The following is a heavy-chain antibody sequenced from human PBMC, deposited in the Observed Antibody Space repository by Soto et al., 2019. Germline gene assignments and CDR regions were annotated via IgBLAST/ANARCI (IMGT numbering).Heavy chain of an antibody. CDR1: GFTFSRYA. D-gene: IGHD5-18*01. CDR3: AKDLGCRDTAMVCYYYGMDV. Sequence: PGESLKISCASSGFTFSRYAMSLVRPAPGKGLEWVSAISGSGGSTYYADSVKGRFTISRDNSKNTLYLQMNSLRAEDTAIYYCAKDLGCRDTAMVCYYYGMDVWGQGTTVTVSS. CDR2: ISGSGGST. V-gene: IGHV3-23*01. J-gene: IGHJ6*02.